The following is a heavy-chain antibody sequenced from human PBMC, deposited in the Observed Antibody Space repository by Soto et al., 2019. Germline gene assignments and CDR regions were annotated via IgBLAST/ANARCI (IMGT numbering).Heavy chain of an antibody. CDR1: GGTFSSYA. Sequence: ASGKVSCKASGGTFSSYAISWVRQAPGQGLEWMGGIIPIFGTANYAQKFQGRVTITADESTSTAYMELSSLRSEDTAVYYCARLGYYDSSGYAFDYWGQGTLVTVYS. D-gene: IGHD3-22*01. CDR3: ARLGYYDSSGYAFDY. J-gene: IGHJ4*02. CDR2: IIPIFGTA. V-gene: IGHV1-69*13.